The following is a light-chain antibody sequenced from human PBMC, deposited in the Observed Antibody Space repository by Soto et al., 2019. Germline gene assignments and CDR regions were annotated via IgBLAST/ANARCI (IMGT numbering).Light chain of an antibody. V-gene: IGLV2-14*01. CDR1: SSDVGGYNF. CDR3: SSYTSNSPYV. J-gene: IGLJ1*01. CDR2: EVN. Sequence: QSVLTQPASVSGSPGQSITISCTGTSSDVGGYNFVSWYQQHPGKAPKLMIYEVNNRPSGVSNRFSGSKSGNTASLTISGPQAEDEADYYCSSYTSNSPYVFGTGTKLTVL.